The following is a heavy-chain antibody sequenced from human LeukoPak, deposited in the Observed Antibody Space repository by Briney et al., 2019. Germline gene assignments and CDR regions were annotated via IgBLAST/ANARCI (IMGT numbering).Heavy chain of an antibody. V-gene: IGHV1-69*13. Sequence: GASVKVSCKASGYTFTSYGISWVRQAPGQGLEWMGGIIPIFGTANYAQKFQGRVTITADESTSTAYMELSSLRSEDTAVYYCARDRSDYYGSGSYDAFDIWGQGTMVTVSS. D-gene: IGHD3-10*01. CDR3: ARDRSDYYGSGSYDAFDI. CDR2: IIPIFGTA. J-gene: IGHJ3*02. CDR1: GYTFTSYG.